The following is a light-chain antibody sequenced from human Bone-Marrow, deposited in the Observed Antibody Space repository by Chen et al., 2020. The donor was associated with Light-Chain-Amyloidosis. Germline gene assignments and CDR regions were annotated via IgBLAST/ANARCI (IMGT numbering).Light chain of an antibody. CDR3: SSFTSSSSYV. V-gene: IGLV2-14*01. CDR2: AVS. Sequence: PLTHPASVSGSPGQSITISCPGTSGDVGTYNYVSWYQQHPGKAPKVMIYAVSNRPSGVSNRFSGSKSGNTASLTISGLQAEDEADYYCSSFTSSSSYVFGPGTKVTVL. J-gene: IGLJ1*01. CDR1: SGDVGTYNY.